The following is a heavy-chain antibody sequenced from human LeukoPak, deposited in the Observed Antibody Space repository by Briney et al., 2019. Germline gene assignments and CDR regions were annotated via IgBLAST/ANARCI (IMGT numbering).Heavy chain of an antibody. V-gene: IGHV1-69*10. CDR1: GGTFSSYA. Sequence: ASVKVSCKASGGTFSSYAISCVRQAPGQGLVWMGGIIPIFGIANYAQKFQGRVTITADKSTSTAYMELSSLRSEDTAVYYCARAHYYDSSGYYSSPFDYWGQGTLVTVSS. CDR3: ARAHYYDSSGYYSSPFDY. D-gene: IGHD3-22*01. CDR2: IIPIFGIA. J-gene: IGHJ4*02.